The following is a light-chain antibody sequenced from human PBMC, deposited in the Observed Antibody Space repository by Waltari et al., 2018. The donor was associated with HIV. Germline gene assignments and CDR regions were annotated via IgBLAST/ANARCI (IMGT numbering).Light chain of an antibody. V-gene: IGKV3-11*01. Sequence: EIVLTQSPATLSFSPGERATLSCRASQSVSSYLAWYQQKPGQAPRLLIYDASNRATGIPARFSGSGSGTDFTLTISSLEPEDFAVYYCQQRSNWPLMYTFGQGTKLEIK. J-gene: IGKJ2*01. CDR3: QQRSNWPLMYT. CDR1: QSVSSY. CDR2: DAS.